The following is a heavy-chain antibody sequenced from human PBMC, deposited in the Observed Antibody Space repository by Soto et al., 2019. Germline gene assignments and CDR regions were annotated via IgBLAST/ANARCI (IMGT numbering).Heavy chain of an antibody. CDR2: IIPISGAA. J-gene: IGHJ4*02. CDR3: ARDITRTVVPYFDF. V-gene: IGHV1-69*06. Sequence: QVQLVQSGAEVKKPGSSVKVSCKASGGTFSNYVVNWVRQAPGQGLEWMGRIIPISGAANYAQKCQGRVTIAADKSTSTSYMELSSLRSEDTAVYYCARDITRTVVPYFDFCGQGTLVTVSS. CDR1: GGTFSNYV. D-gene: IGHD1-7*01.